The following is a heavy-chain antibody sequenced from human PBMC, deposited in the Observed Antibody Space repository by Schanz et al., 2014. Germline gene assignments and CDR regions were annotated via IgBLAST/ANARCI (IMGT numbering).Heavy chain of an antibody. V-gene: IGHV3-30-3*01. CDR3: ASPSGYSDYGTYFDF. J-gene: IGHJ4*02. CDR1: GFTFSSYA. CDR2: ISNDGSIK. Sequence: VQLVESGGGVVQPGRSLRLSCAASGFTFSSYAMHWVRQPPGKGLEWVALISNDGSIKYYADSVEGRFTISRDNSRNTLYLQMNSLRTEDTAVYYCASPSGYSDYGTYFDFWGQGTLVTVSS. D-gene: IGHD5-12*01.